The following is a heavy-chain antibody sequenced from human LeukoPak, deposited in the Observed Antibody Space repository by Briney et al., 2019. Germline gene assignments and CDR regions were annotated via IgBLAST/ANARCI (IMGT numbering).Heavy chain of an antibody. CDR2: INPSGGST. Sequence: ASVKVSCKASGYTFTSYYMHWVRQAPGQGLEWMGIINPSGGSTSYAQKLQGRVTMTRDTSTSTVYMELSSLRSEDTAVYYCASLRDGYNSFDYWGQGTLVTVSS. D-gene: IGHD5-24*01. J-gene: IGHJ4*02. CDR3: ASLRDGYNSFDY. CDR1: GYTFTSYY. V-gene: IGHV1-46*03.